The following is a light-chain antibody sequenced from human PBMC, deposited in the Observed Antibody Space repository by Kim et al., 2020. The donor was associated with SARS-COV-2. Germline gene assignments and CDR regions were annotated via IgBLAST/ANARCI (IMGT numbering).Light chain of an antibody. Sequence: PGKTARITCGGNNIGSKSVHWYQQKPGQAPVLVIYYDSDRPSGIPERFSGSKSGNTATLTISRVEAGDEADYYCQVWDSSSDHVVFGGGTQLTVL. CDR1: NIGSKS. CDR3: QVWDSSSDHVV. V-gene: IGLV3-21*04. CDR2: YDS. J-gene: IGLJ2*01.